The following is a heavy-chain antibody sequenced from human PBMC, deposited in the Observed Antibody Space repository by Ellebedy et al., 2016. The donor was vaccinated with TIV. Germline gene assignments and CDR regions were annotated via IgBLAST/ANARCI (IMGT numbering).Heavy chain of an antibody. V-gene: IGHV1-18*01. CDR3: AREPQNQYYFDY. D-gene: IGHD1-14*01. CDR1: SYTFTSYG. CDR2: ISAYNGNT. J-gene: IGHJ4*02. Sequence: ASVKVSXKASSYTFTSYGISWVRQAPGQGLEWMGWISAYNGNTNYAQKLQGRVTMTTDTSTSTAYMELRSLRSDDTAVYYCAREPQNQYYFDYWGQGTLVTVSS.